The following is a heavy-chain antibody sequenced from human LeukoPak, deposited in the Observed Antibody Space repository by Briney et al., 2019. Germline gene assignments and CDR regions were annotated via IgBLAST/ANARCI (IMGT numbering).Heavy chain of an antibody. CDR2: ISAYNGNT. D-gene: IGHD6-19*01. V-gene: IGHV1-18*04. CDR3: ARDSSGWILAN. CDR1: GYTFTGYY. J-gene: IGHJ4*02. Sequence: ASVRVSCKASGYTFTGYYIHWLRQAPGQGLEWMGWISAYNGNTNYAQKLQGRVTMTTDTSTSTAYMELRSLRSDDTAVYYCARDSSGWILANWGQGTLVTVSS.